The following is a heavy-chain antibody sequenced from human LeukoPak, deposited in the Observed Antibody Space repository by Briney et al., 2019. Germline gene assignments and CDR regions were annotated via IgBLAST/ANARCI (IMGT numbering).Heavy chain of an antibody. J-gene: IGHJ4*02. Sequence: PGGSLRLSCAASGFTFSSYWMHWVRQAPGKGLVWVSRINTDGSSTSYADSVKGRLTISRDNAKNRLYVQMNSLRAEDTAVYYCASGSGLWSPDYWGQGTLVTVSS. V-gene: IGHV3-74*01. D-gene: IGHD5-18*01. CDR3: ASGSGLWSPDY. CDR1: GFTFSSYW. CDR2: INTDGSST.